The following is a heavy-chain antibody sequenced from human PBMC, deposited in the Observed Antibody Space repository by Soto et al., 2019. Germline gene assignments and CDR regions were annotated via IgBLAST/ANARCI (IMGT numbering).Heavy chain of an antibody. J-gene: IGHJ3*02. CDR2: ISAYNGNT. CDR1: GYTFTSYG. D-gene: IGHD3-22*01. CDR3: ARDLGGAYYYDSSGYYYGAFDI. Sequence: ASVKVSCKASGYTFTSYGISWVRQAPGQGLEWMGWISAYNGNTNYAQKLQGRVTMTTDTSTSTAYMELRRLRSDDTAVYYCARDLGGAYYYDSSGYYYGAFDIWGQGTTVTVSS. V-gene: IGHV1-18*01.